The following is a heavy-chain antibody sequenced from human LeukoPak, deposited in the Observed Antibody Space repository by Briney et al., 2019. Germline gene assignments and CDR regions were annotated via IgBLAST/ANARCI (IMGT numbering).Heavy chain of an antibody. CDR2: ISAYNGNT. V-gene: IGHV1-18*01. CDR1: GYTFTSYG. CDR3: ASGLDTIFGVVIIWPAFDI. Sequence: ASVKVSCKASGYTFTSYGISWVRQAPGQGLEWMGWISAYNGNTNYAQKLQGRVTMTTDTSTSTAYMELRSLRSDDTAVYYCASGLDTIFGVVIIWPAFDIWGQGTMVTVSS. D-gene: IGHD3-3*01. J-gene: IGHJ3*02.